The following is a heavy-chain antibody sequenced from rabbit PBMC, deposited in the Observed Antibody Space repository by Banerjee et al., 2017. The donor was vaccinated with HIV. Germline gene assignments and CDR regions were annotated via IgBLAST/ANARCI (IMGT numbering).Heavy chain of an antibody. CDR3: AAGYTYGYGGYAYAAYYFNL. CDR1: GFTLSSYW. V-gene: IGHV1S45*01. D-gene: IGHD6-1*01. J-gene: IGHJ4*01. Sequence: QEQLEESGGDLVKPEGSLTLTCTDSGFTLSSYWICWVRQAPGKGLEWIGCIYNGDGSTYYASWAKGRFTISKTSSTTVTLQMTSLTAADTATYFCAAGYTYGYGGYAYAAYYFNLWGPGTLVTVS. CDR2: IYNGDGST.